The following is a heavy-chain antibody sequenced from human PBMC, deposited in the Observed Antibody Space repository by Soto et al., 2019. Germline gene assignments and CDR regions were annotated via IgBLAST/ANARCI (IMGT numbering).Heavy chain of an antibody. J-gene: IGHJ4*02. Sequence: GSLRLSCAASGFTFSNYAMSWVRQVPGKGLEWVSAISGSGGSTYYADSVKGRFTISRDNSKNTLYLQMSSLSAEDTAVYYCAKPNLFRSSTSCYDYWGQGTLVTVSS. CDR3: AKPNLFRSSTSCYDY. V-gene: IGHV3-23*01. CDR1: GFTFSNYA. D-gene: IGHD2-2*01. CDR2: ISGSGGST.